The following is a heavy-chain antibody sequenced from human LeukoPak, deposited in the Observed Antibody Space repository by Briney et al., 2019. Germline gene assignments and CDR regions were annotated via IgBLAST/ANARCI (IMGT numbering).Heavy chain of an antibody. J-gene: IGHJ4*02. D-gene: IGHD6-13*01. Sequence: AASVKVSCKASGYTFTSYGISWVRQAPGQGLEWVGWISAYNGNTNYAQKLQGRVTMTTDTSTSTRYMELRNLKSDDTAVYYCARLTSSYYFDYWGQGTLVTVSS. V-gene: IGHV1-18*01. CDR3: ARLTSSYYFDY. CDR2: ISAYNGNT. CDR1: GYTFTSYG.